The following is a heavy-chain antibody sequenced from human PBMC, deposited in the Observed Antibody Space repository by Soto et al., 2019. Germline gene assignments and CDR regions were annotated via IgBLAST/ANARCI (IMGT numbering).Heavy chain of an antibody. J-gene: IGHJ4*02. V-gene: IGHV1-18*01. CDR3: ARGRYGDY. CDR2: ISAHNGNT. Sequence: QVHLVQSGAEVKKPGASVKVSCKASGYTFTSYGITWVRQAPGQGLEWMGLISAHNGNTDYAQKPQGRVIVTRDTSTSTAYMELRSLRSDDTAVYYCARGRYGDYWGQGALVTVSS. D-gene: IGHD1-1*01. CDR1: GYTFTSYG.